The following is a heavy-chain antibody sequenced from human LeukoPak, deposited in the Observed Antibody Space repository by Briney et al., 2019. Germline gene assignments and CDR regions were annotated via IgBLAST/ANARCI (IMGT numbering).Heavy chain of an antibody. CDR3: AGQVYDSSGYHPPYWFDP. V-gene: IGHV1-69*13. J-gene: IGHJ5*02. CDR1: GGTFSSYA. Sequence: SVKVSCKASGGTFSSYAISWVRQAPGQGLEWMGGIIPIFGTANYAQKFQGRVTITADESTSTAYMELSSLRAEDTAVYYCAGQVYDSSGYHPPYWFDPWGQGTLVTVSS. D-gene: IGHD3-22*01. CDR2: IIPIFGTA.